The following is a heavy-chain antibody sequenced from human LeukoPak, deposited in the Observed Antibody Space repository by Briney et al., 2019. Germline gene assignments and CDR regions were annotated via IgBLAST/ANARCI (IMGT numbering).Heavy chain of an antibody. V-gene: IGHV1-46*01. J-gene: IGHJ3*02. D-gene: IGHD2-8*01. CDR1: GYTFTSYY. CDR2: INPSGGST. CDR3: ASLYVHDARDAFDI. Sequence: VASVRVSCKASGYTFTSYYMHWVRQAPGQGLEWMGIINPSGGSTSYEQKFQGRVTMTRDTSTGTVYMELSSLRSEDTAVYYCASLYVHDARDAFDIWGQGTMVTVSS.